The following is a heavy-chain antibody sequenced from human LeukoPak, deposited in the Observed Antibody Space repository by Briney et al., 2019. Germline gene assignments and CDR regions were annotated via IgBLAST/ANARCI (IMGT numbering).Heavy chain of an antibody. J-gene: IGHJ3*02. Sequence: GGSLRLSCAASGFTFSSYAMHWVRQAPGKGLEWVAVISYDGSNKYYADSVKGRFTISRDNSKNTLYLQMNSLRAEDTAVYYCARGGYYCGSGSYSVAFDIWGQGTMVTVSS. CDR3: ARGGYYCGSGSYSVAFDI. D-gene: IGHD3-10*01. CDR2: ISYDGSNK. V-gene: IGHV3-30*04. CDR1: GFTFSSYA.